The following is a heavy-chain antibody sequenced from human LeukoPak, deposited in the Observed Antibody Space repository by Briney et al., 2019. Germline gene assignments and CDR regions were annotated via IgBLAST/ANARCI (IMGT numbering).Heavy chain of an antibody. J-gene: IGHJ4*02. CDR2: IIPIFGTA. CDR1: GGTFSSYA. V-gene: IGHV1-69*05. Sequence: SVKVSCKASGGTFSSYAISWVRQAPGQGLEWMGRIIPIFGTANYAQKFQGRVTITTDESTSTAYMELSSLRSEDTSVYYCARGKAPGYFAYWGEGTLVTVSS. CDR3: ARGKAPGYFAY.